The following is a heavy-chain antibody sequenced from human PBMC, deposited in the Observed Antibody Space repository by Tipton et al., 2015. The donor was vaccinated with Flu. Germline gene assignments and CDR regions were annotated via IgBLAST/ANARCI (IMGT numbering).Heavy chain of an antibody. CDR3: ARVPFGSGTYYKTDPFDI. J-gene: IGHJ3*02. CDR1: GYSISSGYY. V-gene: IGHV4-38-2*02. D-gene: IGHD3-10*01. CDR2: IYHSGST. Sequence: TLSLTCIVSGYSISSGYYWGWIRQPPGKGLEWIGSIYHSGSTYYNPSLKSRVTISLDRSKKQFSLKVNSVTAADTAVYYCARVPFGSGTYYKTDPFDIWGQGTMVTVSS.